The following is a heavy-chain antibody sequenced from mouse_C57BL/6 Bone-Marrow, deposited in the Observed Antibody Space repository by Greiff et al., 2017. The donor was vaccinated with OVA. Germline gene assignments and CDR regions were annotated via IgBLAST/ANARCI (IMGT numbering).Heavy chain of an antibody. CDR2: INPYNGGT. J-gene: IGHJ1*03. CDR1: GYTFTDYY. V-gene: IGHV1-19*01. CDR3: ARDGYSYWYFDV. Sequence: EVQLQQSGPVLVKPGASVKMSCKASGYTFTDYYMNWVKQSHGKSLEWIGVINPYNGGTSYNQKFKGKATLTVDKSSSTAYMELNSLTSEDSAVYYCARDGYSYWYFDVWGTGTTVTVSS. D-gene: IGHD2-3*01.